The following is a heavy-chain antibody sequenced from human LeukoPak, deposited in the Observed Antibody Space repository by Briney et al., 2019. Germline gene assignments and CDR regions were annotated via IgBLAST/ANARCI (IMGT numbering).Heavy chain of an antibody. CDR3: ASRYCSGGSCYSPYYYYYYMDV. CDR1: GYTLTELS. D-gene: IGHD2-15*01. CDR2: FDPEDGET. J-gene: IGHJ6*03. V-gene: IGHV1-24*01. Sequence: ASVKVSCKVSGYTLTELSMHWVRQAPGKGLEWMGGFDPEDGETIYAQKFQGRVTMTEDTSTDTAYMELSSLRSEDTAVYYCASRYCSGGSCYSPYYYYYYMDVWGKGTTVTISS.